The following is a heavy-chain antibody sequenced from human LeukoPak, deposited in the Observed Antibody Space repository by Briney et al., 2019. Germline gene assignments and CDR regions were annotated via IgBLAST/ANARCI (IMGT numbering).Heavy chain of an antibody. CDR2: IYYSGST. D-gene: IGHD3-22*01. CDR3: ARRYYDTSAFDI. V-gene: IGHV4-59*12. CDR1: GGSISSYY. Sequence: SETLSLTCTGSGGSISSYYWSWIRQPPGKGLEWIGYIYYSGSTNYNPSLKSRVTISVDTSKNQFSLKLSSVTAADTAVYYCARRYYDTSAFDIWGQGTMVTVSS. J-gene: IGHJ3*02.